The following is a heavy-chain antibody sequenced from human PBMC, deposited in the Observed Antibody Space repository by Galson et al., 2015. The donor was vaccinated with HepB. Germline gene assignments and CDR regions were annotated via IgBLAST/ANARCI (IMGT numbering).Heavy chain of an antibody. Sequence: SLRLSCAASGFTFNNAHMSWVRQAPGKGLGYIGRVLRAADGGTTDYPAPMKDRFTISRDDSKNMVYLQINSLKAEDTAVYYCTTWGYHWGQGALVTVTS. CDR3: TTWGYH. J-gene: IGHJ5*02. V-gene: IGHV3-15*05. CDR2: VLRAADGGTT. D-gene: IGHD7-27*01. CDR1: GFTFNNAH.